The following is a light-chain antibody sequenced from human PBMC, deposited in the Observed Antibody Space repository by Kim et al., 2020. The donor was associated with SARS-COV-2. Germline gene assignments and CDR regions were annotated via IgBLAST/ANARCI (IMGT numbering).Light chain of an antibody. CDR1: SLRSYY. CDR3: NSRDSSGNQV. V-gene: IGLV3-19*01. Sequence: SSELTQDPAVSVALGQTVRITCQGDSLRSYYASWYQQKPGQAPVLVIYGKNNRPSGIPDRFSGSSSGNTASLTITGAQAEDEADYYCNSRDSSGNQVFGTETKVTVL. J-gene: IGLJ1*01. CDR2: GKN.